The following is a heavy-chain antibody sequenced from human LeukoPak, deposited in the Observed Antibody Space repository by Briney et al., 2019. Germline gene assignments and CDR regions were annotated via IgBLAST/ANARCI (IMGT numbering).Heavy chain of an antibody. Sequence: PSETLSLTCTVSGGSISSYYWSWIRQPPGKGLEWIGYIYYSGSTNYNPSLKSRFTISVDTSKNQFSLKLSSVTAADTAVYYCAGSIAVAGIDYWGQGTLVTVSS. V-gene: IGHV4-59*01. CDR1: GGSISSYY. J-gene: IGHJ4*02. CDR2: IYYSGST. D-gene: IGHD6-19*01. CDR3: AGSIAVAGIDY.